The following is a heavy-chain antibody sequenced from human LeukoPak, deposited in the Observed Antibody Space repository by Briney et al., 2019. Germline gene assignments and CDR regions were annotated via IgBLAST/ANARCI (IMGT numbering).Heavy chain of an antibody. CDR1: GYTFTGYY. V-gene: IGHV1-2*02. CDR2: INPNSGGT. D-gene: IGHD5-24*01. J-gene: IGHJ3*02. Sequence: GASVKVSCKASGYTFTGYYMHWVRQAPGQGLEWMGWINPNSGGTNYAQKFQGRVTMTRDTSISTAYMELSRLRSDDTAVYYCARGRWLQYRDDAFDIWGQGTMVTVSS. CDR3: ARGRWLQYRDDAFDI.